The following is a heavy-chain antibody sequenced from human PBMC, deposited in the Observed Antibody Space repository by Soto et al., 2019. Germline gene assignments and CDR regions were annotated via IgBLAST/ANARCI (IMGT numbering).Heavy chain of an antibody. CDR1: GGSFSGYY. V-gene: IGHV4-34*01. CDR3: ARGREYCTNGVCYTLHRWFDP. Sequence: PSETLSLTCAVYGGSFSGYYWSWIRQLPGKGLEWIGEINHSGSTNYNPSLKSRVTISVDTSKNQFSLKLSSVTAADTAVYYCARGREYCTNGVCYTLHRWFDPWGQGTLVTVS. CDR2: INHSGST. J-gene: IGHJ5*02. D-gene: IGHD2-8*01.